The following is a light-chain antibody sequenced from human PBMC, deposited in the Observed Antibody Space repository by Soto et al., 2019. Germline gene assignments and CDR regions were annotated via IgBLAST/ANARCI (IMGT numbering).Light chain of an antibody. CDR2: GAS. V-gene: IGKV3-20*01. CDR1: ESVISDY. J-gene: IGKJ2*01. Sequence: EIVLTQSPGTLSLSPGEGATLSCKASESVISDYLAWYQRKPGQAPRLLIYGASNRPTGISDRFSGSGSGKDFTLSITRLEPEDFAVYYCQQYVTPPFTFGQGTKLEIK. CDR3: QQYVTPPFT.